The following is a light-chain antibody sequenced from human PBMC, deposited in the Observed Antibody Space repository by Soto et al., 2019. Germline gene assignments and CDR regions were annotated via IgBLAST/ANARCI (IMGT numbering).Light chain of an antibody. CDR2: ATS. CDR3: QQSYSTPRT. Sequence: DIHMTQSPSTLSASVGDRVTITCRASQSINSWLAWYQQQPGKAPKLLIYATSSLQSGVPSRFSGSGSGTDFTLTISSLQPEDFATYYCQQSYSTPRTFGQGTKVDIK. CDR1: QSINSW. V-gene: IGKV1-39*01. J-gene: IGKJ1*01.